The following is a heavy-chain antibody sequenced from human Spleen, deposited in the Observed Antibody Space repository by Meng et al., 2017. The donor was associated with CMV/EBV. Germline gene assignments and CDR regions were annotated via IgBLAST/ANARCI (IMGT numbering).Heavy chain of an antibody. J-gene: IGHJ6*02. CDR1: GFTFSNYN. CDR2: ISSSSSYA. V-gene: IGHV3-21*01. D-gene: IGHD7-27*01. CDR3: AIGSELGLYSMDV. Sequence: GESLKISCAASGFTFSNYNMNWVRQAPGRGLEWVSSISSSSSYAYHADSVKGRLTISRDNAKNSLYLQMNSLRADDTAVYYCAIGSELGLYSMDVWGRGTTVTVSS.